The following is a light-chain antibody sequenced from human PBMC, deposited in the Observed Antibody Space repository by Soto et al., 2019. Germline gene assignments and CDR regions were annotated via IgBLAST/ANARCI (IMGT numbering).Light chain of an antibody. V-gene: IGKV1-5*03. CDR2: KAS. Sequence: DIQMTQSPSTLSASVGDRVTITFWASQTVSRWLAWYQQKPGKAPQLLSDKASTLESGVPSRFSGSGSGTDFTLTINSLQPEDYATYYCQQFHSFPITFGQGTRLENK. J-gene: IGKJ5*01. CDR1: QTVSRW. CDR3: QQFHSFPIT.